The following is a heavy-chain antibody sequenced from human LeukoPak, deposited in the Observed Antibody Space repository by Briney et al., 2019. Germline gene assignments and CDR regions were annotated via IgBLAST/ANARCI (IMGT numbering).Heavy chain of an antibody. CDR3: AKRSGSGGPFDY. D-gene: IGHD3-10*01. V-gene: IGHV3-23*01. Sequence: GGSLRLSCTASGLLFGDYGMTWVRQAPGKGLEWVSNISPGGSTNYADSVKGRFTISRDNYKNTMYLQMNSLRAEDTAVYYCAKRSGSGGPFDYWGQGTLVTVSS. CDR1: GLLFGDYG. J-gene: IGHJ4*02. CDR2: ISPGGST.